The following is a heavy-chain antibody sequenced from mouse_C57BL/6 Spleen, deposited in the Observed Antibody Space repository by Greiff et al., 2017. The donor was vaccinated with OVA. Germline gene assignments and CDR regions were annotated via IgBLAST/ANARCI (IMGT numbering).Heavy chain of an antibody. CDR3: ARKGYSNYPYYAMDY. Sequence: EVQLQESGPELVKPGASVKISCKASGYSFTDYNMNWVKQSNGKSLEWIGVINPNYGTTSYNQKFKGKATLTVDQSSSTAYMQLNSLTSEDSAVDYCARKGYSNYPYYAMDYWGQGTSVTVSS. V-gene: IGHV1-39*01. CDR2: INPNYGTT. D-gene: IGHD2-5*01. J-gene: IGHJ4*01. CDR1: GYSFTDYN.